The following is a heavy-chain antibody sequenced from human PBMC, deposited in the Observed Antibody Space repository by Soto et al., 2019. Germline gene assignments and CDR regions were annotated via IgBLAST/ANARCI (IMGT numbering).Heavy chain of an antibody. J-gene: IGHJ4*02. D-gene: IGHD6-6*01. CDR3: ARDPPSIAVRRDFDY. CDR2: ISSSSNYK. CDR1: GFTFSSHS. V-gene: IGHV3-21*01. Sequence: GGSLRLSCAASGFTFSSHSMNWVRQAPGKGLEWVSSISSSSNYKNYADSVKGRFTISRDNAKNSLYLQMNSLRAEDTAVYYCARDPPSIAVRRDFDYWGQGTLVTVSS.